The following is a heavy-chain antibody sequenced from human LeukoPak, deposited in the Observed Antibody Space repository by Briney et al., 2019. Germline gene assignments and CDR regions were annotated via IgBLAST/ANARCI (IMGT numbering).Heavy chain of an antibody. D-gene: IGHD3-10*01. CDR3: ARGPHTYTYYYGSESYFSFDY. CDR1: GGSISSGGYS. J-gene: IGHJ4*02. CDR2: IYHSGST. V-gene: IGHV4-30-2*01. Sequence: SETLSLTCAVSGGSISSGGYSWSWIRQPPGKGLEWIGYIYHSGSTYYNPSLKSRVTISVDRSKNQFSLKLSSVTAADTAVYYCARGPHTYTYYYGSESYFSFDYWGQGTLVTVSS.